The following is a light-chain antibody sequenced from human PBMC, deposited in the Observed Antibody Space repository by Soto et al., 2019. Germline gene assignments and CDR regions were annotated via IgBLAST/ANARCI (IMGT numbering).Light chain of an antibody. CDR3: MQSTQLPPT. V-gene: IGKV2D-29*02. J-gene: IGKJ1*01. Sequence: DVVMTQTPLSLSVAPGQPASISCKSSQSLLHITGETFLFWYLQKPGQSPQLLIDEVSTRVSGVPDRFSGSGSGTDFTLEISRVETDDVGIYYCMQSTQLPPTFGQGTKVDIK. CDR1: QSLLHITGETF. CDR2: EVS.